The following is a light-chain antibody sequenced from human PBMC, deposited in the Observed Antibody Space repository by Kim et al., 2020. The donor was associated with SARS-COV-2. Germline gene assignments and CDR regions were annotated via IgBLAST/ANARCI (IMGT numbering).Light chain of an antibody. CDR3: QQYYSAPAT. V-gene: IGKV1-NL1*01. Sequence: DIQMTQSPSSLSAFVGDRVTITCRASQGLTNSLAWYQQKPGKAPKLLLFAASRLESGVPSRFSGSGSGTDYTLTISSLQPEDFATYYCQQYYSAPATFGQGTKLEI. J-gene: IGKJ1*01. CDR1: QGLTNS. CDR2: AAS.